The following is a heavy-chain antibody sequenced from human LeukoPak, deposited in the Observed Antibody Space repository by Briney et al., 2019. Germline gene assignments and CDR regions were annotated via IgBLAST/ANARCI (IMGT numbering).Heavy chain of an antibody. CDR1: GGTFSSYA. CDR3: AREKSLDDFWSGYSEY. V-gene: IGHV1-69*01. CDR2: IIPIFGTA. Sequence: GASVKVSCKASGGTFSSYAISWVRQAPGQGLEWMGGIIPIFGTANYAQKFQGRVTITADESTSTAYMELSSLRSEDTAVYYCAREKSLDDFWSGYSEYWGQGTLVTVSS. D-gene: IGHD3-3*01. J-gene: IGHJ4*02.